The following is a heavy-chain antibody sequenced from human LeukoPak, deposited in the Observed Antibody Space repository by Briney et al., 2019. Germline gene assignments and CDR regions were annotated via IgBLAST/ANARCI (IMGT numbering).Heavy chain of an antibody. J-gene: IGHJ4*02. V-gene: IGHV3-11*04. D-gene: IGHD2-8*01. CDR1: GFTFSDYY. CDR3: ARGTRDIVLMVYALFDY. Sequence: PGGSLRLSCAASGFTFSDYYMSWIRQAPGKGLEWVSYISSSGSTIYYADSVKGRFTISRDNAKNSLYLQMNSLRAEDTAVYYCARGTRDIVLMVYALFDYWGQGTLVTVSS. CDR2: ISSSGSTI.